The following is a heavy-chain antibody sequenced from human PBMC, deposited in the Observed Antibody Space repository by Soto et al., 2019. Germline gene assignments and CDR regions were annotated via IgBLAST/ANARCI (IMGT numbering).Heavy chain of an antibody. Sequence: SLRLSCAASGFTFSSYAMSWFRQAPGKGLEWVSAISGSGGSTYYADSVKGQFTISRDNSKNTLYLQMNSLRAEDTAVYYXXXXXXXXXXXXXGLYYYYYYGMDVWGQGTTVTVS. CDR3: XXXXXXXXXXXXGLYYYYYYGMDV. J-gene: IGHJ6*01. V-gene: IGHV3-23*01. CDR2: ISGSGGST. CDR1: GFTFSSYA.